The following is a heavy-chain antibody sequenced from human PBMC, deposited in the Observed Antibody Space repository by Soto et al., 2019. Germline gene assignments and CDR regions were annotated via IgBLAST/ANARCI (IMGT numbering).Heavy chain of an antibody. Sequence: ASVKVSCKASGYTFTSYGISWVRQAPGQGLEWMGWISAYNGNTNYAQKLQGRVTMTTDTSTSTAYMELRSLRSDDTAVYYCARRRYYDSSGYSGDAFDIWGQGTMVTVSS. CDR1: GYTFTSYG. V-gene: IGHV1-18*01. CDR2: ISAYNGNT. J-gene: IGHJ3*02. D-gene: IGHD3-22*01. CDR3: ARRRYYDSSGYSGDAFDI.